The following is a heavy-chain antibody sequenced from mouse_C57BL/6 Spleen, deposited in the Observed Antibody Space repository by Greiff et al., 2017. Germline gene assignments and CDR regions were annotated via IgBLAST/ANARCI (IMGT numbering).Heavy chain of an antibody. CDR3: ARRRDYGSSYGYFDV. V-gene: IGHV5-9*04. CDR1: GFTFSSYT. J-gene: IGHJ1*03. D-gene: IGHD1-1*01. Sequence: DVKLVESGGGLVKPGGSLKLSCAASGFTFSSYTMSWVRQTPEKRLEWVATISGGGGNTYYPDSVKGRFTISRDNAKNTLYLQMSSLRSEDTAVYYCARRRDYGSSYGYFDVWGTGTTVTVSS. CDR2: ISGGGGNT.